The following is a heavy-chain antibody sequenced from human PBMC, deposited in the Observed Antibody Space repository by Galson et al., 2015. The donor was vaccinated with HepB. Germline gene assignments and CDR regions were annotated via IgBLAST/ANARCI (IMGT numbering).Heavy chain of an antibody. CDR3: AKETYYYDSSGYYLDAFDI. CDR2: ISAYNGNT. V-gene: IGHV1-18*01. J-gene: IGHJ3*02. CDR1: GYTFTSYG. D-gene: IGHD3-22*01. Sequence: SVKVSCKASGYTFTSYGISWVRQAPGQGLEWMGWISAYNGNTNYAQKLQGRVTMTTDTSTSTAYMELRSLRSDDTAVYYCAKETYYYDSSGYYLDAFDIWGQGTMVTVSS.